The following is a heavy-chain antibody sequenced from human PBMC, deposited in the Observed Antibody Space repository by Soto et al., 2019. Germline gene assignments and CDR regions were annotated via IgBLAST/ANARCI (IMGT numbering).Heavy chain of an antibody. CDR3: ARQGSNEYYYYGMDV. CDR1: GGTFSSYA. J-gene: IGHJ6*02. V-gene: IGHV1-69*12. CDR2: ILRIFGTP. D-gene: IGHD3-10*01. Sequence: QVQLVQSGAEVKKPGSSVKVSCKASGGTFSSYAIKWVRQAPGQGLEWMGGILRIFGTPDYAQRFQGRVTITADESTSTAYMELSSLRSEDTAVYYCARQGSNEYYYYGMDVWGQGTTVTVSS.